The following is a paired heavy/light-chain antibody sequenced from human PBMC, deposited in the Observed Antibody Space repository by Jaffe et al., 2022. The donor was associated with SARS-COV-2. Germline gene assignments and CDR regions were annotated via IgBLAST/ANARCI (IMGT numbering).Heavy chain of an antibody. D-gene: IGHD3-3*01. V-gene: IGHV3-73*02. Sequence: EVQLVESGGGLVQPGGSLKLSCAASGFTFSGSAMHWVRQASGKGLEWVGRIRSKANSYATAYAASVKGRFTISRDDSKNTAYLQMNSLKTEDTAVYYCTALLRFLEWSNHFDLWGRGTLVTVSS. CDR2: IRSKANSYAT. CDR3: TALLRFLEWSNHFDL. J-gene: IGHJ2*01. CDR1: GFTFSGSA.
Light chain of an antibody. Sequence: EIVLTQSPATLSLSPGERATLSCRASQSVSSYLAWYQQKPGQAPRLLIYDASNRATGIPARFSGSGSGTDFTLTISSLEPEDFAVYYCQQRSNWPPWTFGQGTKVEIK. CDR3: QQRSNWPPWT. CDR2: DAS. V-gene: IGKV3-11*01. CDR1: QSVSSY. J-gene: IGKJ1*01.